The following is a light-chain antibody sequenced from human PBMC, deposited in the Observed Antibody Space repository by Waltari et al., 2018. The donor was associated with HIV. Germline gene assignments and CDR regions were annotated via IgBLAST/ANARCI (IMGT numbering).Light chain of an antibody. V-gene: IGLV3-21*03. CDR1: NIGTKS. J-gene: IGLJ2*01. CDR3: QAWYHSDDPIF. Sequence: SYVLTQPPSVSVAPGKTATITCGGDNIGTKSVQWYQQRPGQAPVLVVYHDNNRPSGGPERFSGSNSVETATLTSSRVEAGDEADYYCQAWYHSDDPIFFGGGTQLTVL. CDR2: HDN.